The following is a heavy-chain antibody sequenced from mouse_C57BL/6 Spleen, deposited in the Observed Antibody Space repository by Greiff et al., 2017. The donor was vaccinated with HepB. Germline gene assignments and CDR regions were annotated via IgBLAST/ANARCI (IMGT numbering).Heavy chain of an antibody. Sequence: VQLQQSGPELVKPGASVKISCKASGYTFTDYYMNWVKQSHGKSLEWIGDINPNNGGTSYNQTFKGKATLTVDKSSSTAYMELRSLTSEDSAVYYCARSGDDDYFYWYFDVWGTGTTVTVSS. CDR3: ARSGDDDYFYWYFDV. CDR2: INPNNGGT. J-gene: IGHJ1*03. V-gene: IGHV1-26*01. D-gene: IGHD2-4*01. CDR1: GYTFTDYY.